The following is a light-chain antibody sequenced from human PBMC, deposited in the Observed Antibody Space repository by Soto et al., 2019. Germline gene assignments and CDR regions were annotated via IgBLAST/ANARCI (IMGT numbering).Light chain of an antibody. CDR2: EVS. V-gene: IGLV2-23*02. CDR1: SSDVGSYNL. J-gene: IGLJ3*02. CDR3: CSYAGSSTWV. Sequence: QSVLTQHASVSGSPGQSITISCTGTSSDVGSYNLVSWYQQHPGKAPKLMIYEVSKRPSGVSNRFSGSKSGNTASLTISGLQAEDEADYYCCSYAGSSTWVFGGGTKVTVL.